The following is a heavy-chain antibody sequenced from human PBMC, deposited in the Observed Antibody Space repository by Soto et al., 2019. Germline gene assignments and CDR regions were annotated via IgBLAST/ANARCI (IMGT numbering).Heavy chain of an antibody. CDR1: GFTFGTYP. J-gene: IGHJ1*01. Sequence: HPGGSLRLSCAASGFTFGTYPMHWVRRAPGKGLEWVAVIGSDGTSTSYSDSVKGRFTISRDNSKNTLSLQMNSLRIEDTAVYYCAREDASSGSAGTFQHWGQGT. D-gene: IGHD3-22*01. V-gene: IGHV3-30-3*01. CDR2: IGSDGTST. CDR3: AREDASSGSAGTFQH.